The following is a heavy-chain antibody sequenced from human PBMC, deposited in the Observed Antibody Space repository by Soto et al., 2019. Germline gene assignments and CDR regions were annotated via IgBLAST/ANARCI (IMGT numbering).Heavy chain of an antibody. CDR2: IIPIFGTA. Sequence: QVQLVQAGAEVKKPGSSVKVSCKASGGTFSSYAISWVRQAPGQGLEWMGGIIPIFGTANYAQKFQGRVTITADKSTSTAYMELSSLRSEDTAVYYCAGLRSNRGGNWFDPWGQGTLVTVSS. CDR3: AGLRSNRGGNWFDP. D-gene: IGHD2-2*01. CDR1: GGTFSSYA. V-gene: IGHV1-69*06. J-gene: IGHJ5*02.